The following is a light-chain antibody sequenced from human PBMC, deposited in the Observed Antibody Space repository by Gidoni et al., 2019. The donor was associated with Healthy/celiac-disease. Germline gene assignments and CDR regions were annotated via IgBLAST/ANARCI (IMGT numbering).Light chain of an antibody. CDR2: AAS. CDR1: QGISNY. V-gene: IGKV1-27*01. Sequence: DIQMTQSPSSLSASVGDRVTIPCRASQGISNYLAWYQQKPGKVPKLLIYAASTLQSGVPSRFSGSGSGTDFTLTISSLQPEDVATYYCQKDNSAVFTFGPXTKVDIK. J-gene: IGKJ3*01. CDR3: QKDNSAVFT.